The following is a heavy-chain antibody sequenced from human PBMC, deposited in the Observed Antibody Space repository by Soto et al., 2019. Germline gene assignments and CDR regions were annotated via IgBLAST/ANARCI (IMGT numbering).Heavy chain of an antibody. V-gene: IGHV4-4*02. Sequence: QVQLQESGPGLVKPSGTLSLTCTVSGGSMSSSNWWNWVRQPPGKGLEWIGETHHSGRTNYNPSLKGRVPISVDKSKNHFSLKLSSVTAADTAVYYCASSEATVLDYWGQGTRVTVSS. CDR2: THHSGRT. D-gene: IGHD4-17*01. CDR3: ASSEATVLDY. CDR1: GGSMSSSNW. J-gene: IGHJ4*02.